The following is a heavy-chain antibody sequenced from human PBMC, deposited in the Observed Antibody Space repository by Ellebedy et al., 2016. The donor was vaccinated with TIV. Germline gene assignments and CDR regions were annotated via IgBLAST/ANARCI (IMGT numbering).Heavy chain of an antibody. V-gene: IGHV4-59*01. Sequence: MPGGSLRLSCTVSGGSISSYYWSWIRQPPGKGLEWIGYIYYSGSTNYNPSLKSRVTISVDTSKNQFSLKLGSVTAADTAVYYCARGWDDYWYFDLWGRGTLVTVSS. D-gene: IGHD1-26*01. CDR1: GGSISSYY. J-gene: IGHJ2*01. CDR2: IYYSGST. CDR3: ARGWDDYWYFDL.